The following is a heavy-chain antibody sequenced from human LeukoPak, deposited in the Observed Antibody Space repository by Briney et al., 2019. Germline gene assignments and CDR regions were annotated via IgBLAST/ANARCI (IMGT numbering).Heavy chain of an antibody. D-gene: IGHD2-15*01. CDR1: GFTFSRYW. Sequence: GGSLRLSCAASGFTFSRYWMSWVRQALGKGLEWVANIKEDGSEKYYVDSVKGRLTISRDNAKNSLSLQIKSLRAEDTAVYYCARQKAVVVVAATPDEDYGDYVDYYYYMDVWGEGTTVTVSS. V-gene: IGHV3-7*01. CDR3: ARQKAVVVVAATPDEDYGDYVDYYYYMDV. J-gene: IGHJ6*03. CDR2: IKEDGSEK.